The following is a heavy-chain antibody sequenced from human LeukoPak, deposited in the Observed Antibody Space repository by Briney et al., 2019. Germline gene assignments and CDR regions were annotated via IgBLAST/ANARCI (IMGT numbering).Heavy chain of an antibody. CDR1: GFTLSDYY. J-gene: IGHJ6*02. D-gene: IGHD5-12*01. Sequence: GGSLRLSCAASGFTLSDYYMSWIRQAPGKGLEWVSYISSSSSYTNYADSVKGRFTISRDNAKNSLYLQMNSLRAEDTAVYYCARDTRGYSGYDDYGMDVWGQGTTVTVSS. CDR2: ISSSSSYT. CDR3: ARDTRGYSGYDDYGMDV. V-gene: IGHV3-11*05.